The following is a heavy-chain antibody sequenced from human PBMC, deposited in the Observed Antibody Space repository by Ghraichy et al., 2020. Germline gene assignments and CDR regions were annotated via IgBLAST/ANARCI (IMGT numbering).Heavy chain of an antibody. V-gene: IGHV4-34*01. CDR1: GGSFSGYY. CDR2: INHSGST. Sequence: SETLSLTCAVYGGSFSGYYWSWIRQPPGKGLEWIGEINHSGSTNYNPSLKSRVTISVDTSKNQFSLKLSSVTAADTAVYYCARTWKYCSGGSCYKGEWIPKNYYYYYYMDVWGKGTTVTVYS. D-gene: IGHD2-15*01. CDR3: ARTWKYCSGGSCYKGEWIPKNYYYYYYMDV. J-gene: IGHJ6*03.